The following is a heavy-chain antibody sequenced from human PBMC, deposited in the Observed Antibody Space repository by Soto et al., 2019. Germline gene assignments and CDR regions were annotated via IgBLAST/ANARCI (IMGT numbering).Heavy chain of an antibody. Sequence: QVQLVESGGGVVQPGRSLRLSCAASGFTLSSYGMHWVRQAPGKGLEWVAVISSDGSNKYYADSVKDRFTISRDNSKNTLYLQMNSLRAEDTAVYYCANIPYSWNGADAFDIWGQGTLVTVSS. J-gene: IGHJ3*02. CDR2: ISSDGSNK. V-gene: IGHV3-30*18. CDR1: GFTLSSYG. D-gene: IGHD1-1*01. CDR3: ANIPYSWNGADAFDI.